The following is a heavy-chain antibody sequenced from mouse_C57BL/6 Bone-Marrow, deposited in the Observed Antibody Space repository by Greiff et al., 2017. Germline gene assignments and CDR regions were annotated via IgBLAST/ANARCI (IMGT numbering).Heavy chain of an antibody. J-gene: IGHJ1*03. Sequence: EVQLVESGGDLVKPGGSLKLSCAASGFTFSSYGMSWVRQTPDKRLEWVATISSGGSYTYYPDSVKGRFTISRDNAKHTLYLQMSSLKSEDTAMYYCARLGTTVGLDVWGTGTTVTVSS. V-gene: IGHV5-6*01. CDR1: GFTFSSYG. CDR2: ISSGGSYT. D-gene: IGHD1-1*01. CDR3: ARLGTTVGLDV.